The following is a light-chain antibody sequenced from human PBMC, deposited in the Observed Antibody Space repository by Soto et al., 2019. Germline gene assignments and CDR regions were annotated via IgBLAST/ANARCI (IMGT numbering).Light chain of an antibody. Sequence: EIVMTQSPATLSVSPGERSTLSCRASQSVSSNLAWHQQKPGQTPRLLIYGASTRATGIPARFSGSGSGTEFTLTISSLQSEDFAVYYCQQYNNWPRMFGQGTKVDIK. CDR1: QSVSSN. CDR2: GAS. J-gene: IGKJ1*01. V-gene: IGKV3-15*01. CDR3: QQYNNWPRM.